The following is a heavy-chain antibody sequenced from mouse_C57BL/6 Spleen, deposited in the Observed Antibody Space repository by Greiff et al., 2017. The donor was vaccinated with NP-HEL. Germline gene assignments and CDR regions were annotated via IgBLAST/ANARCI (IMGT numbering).Heavy chain of an antibody. D-gene: IGHD2-4*01. CDR2: INPSSGYT. V-gene: IGHV1-7*01. J-gene: IGHJ3*01. CDR3: ARGEYDYDWFAY. CDR1: GYTFTSYW. Sequence: VQLQQSGAELAKPGASVKLSCKASGYTFTSYWMHWVKQRPGQGLEWIGYINPSSGYTKYNQKFKDKATLTVDKSSNTSYMQLSSLTCEDSAVYECARGEYDYDWFAYWGQGTRVTVSA.